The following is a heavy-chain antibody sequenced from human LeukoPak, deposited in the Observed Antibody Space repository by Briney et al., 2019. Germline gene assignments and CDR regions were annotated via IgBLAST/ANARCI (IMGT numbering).Heavy chain of an antibody. CDR2: INPNSGGT. V-gene: IGHV1-2*02. CDR3: ARAREYYYDSSGYYFFDY. CDR1: GYTFTGYY. D-gene: IGHD3-22*01. Sequence: ASVKVSCKASGYTFTGYYMHWVRQAPGQGLEWKGWINPNSGGTNYAQKFQGRVTMTRDTSISTAYMELSRLRSDDTAVYYCARAREYYYDSSGYYFFDYWGQGTLVTVSS. J-gene: IGHJ4*02.